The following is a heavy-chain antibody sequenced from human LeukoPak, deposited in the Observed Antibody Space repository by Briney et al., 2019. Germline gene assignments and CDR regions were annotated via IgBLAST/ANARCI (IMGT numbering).Heavy chain of an antibody. CDR1: GSTFSSYA. CDR2: ISGSGGST. V-gene: IGHV3-23*01. Sequence: GGSLRLSCAASGSTFSSYAMSWVRQAPGKGLEWVSAISGSGGSTYYADSVKGRFTISSDNSKNTLYLQMNSLRAEDTAVYYCAKDVDGYNYFDYWGQGTLVTVSS. J-gene: IGHJ4*02. D-gene: IGHD5-24*01. CDR3: AKDVDGYNYFDY.